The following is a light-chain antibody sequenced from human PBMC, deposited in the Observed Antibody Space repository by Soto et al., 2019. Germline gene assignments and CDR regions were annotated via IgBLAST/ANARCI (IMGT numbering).Light chain of an antibody. V-gene: IGLV2-14*01. CDR2: EVS. Sequence: QSVLTQPAFVSGSPGQSITISCTGTSSDDGFYNYVSWYQQHPGKAPKLMIYEVSNRPSGVSNRFSGSKSGNTASLTISGLQAEDEADYYCSSYRSSSTLYVFGTGTKLTVL. J-gene: IGLJ1*01. CDR3: SSYRSSSTLYV. CDR1: SSDDGFYNY.